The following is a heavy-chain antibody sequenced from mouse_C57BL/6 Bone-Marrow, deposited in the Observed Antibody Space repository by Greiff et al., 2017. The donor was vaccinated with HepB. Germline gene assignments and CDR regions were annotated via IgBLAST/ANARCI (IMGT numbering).Heavy chain of an antibody. Sequence: VHLVESGAELARPGASVKLSCKASGYTFTSYGISWVKQRTGQGLEWIGEIYPRSGNTYYNEKFKGKATLTADKSSSTAYMELRSLTSEDSAVYFCARSRGLYYGNDGWGQGTLVTVSA. CDR1: GYTFTSYG. CDR3: ARSRGLYYGNDG. D-gene: IGHD2-2*01. CDR2: IYPRSGNT. J-gene: IGHJ3*02. V-gene: IGHV1-81*01.